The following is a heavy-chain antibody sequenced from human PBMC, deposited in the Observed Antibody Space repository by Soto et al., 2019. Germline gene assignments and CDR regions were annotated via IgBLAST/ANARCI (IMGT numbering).Heavy chain of an antibody. CDR2: INTYNGNT. CDR1: GYSFTRYG. J-gene: IGHJ6*02. V-gene: IGHV1-18*01. D-gene: IGHD3-16*01. CDR3: AMVDVYVTPSPQDF. Sequence: ASVKVSCKASGYSFTRYGIAWARQAPGQGLEWMGWINTYNGNTNYAQNLQGRVTLTTDTSTSTAYMELTSLRSNDTAIYYCAMVDVYVTPSPQDFWSQGTTVTVSS.